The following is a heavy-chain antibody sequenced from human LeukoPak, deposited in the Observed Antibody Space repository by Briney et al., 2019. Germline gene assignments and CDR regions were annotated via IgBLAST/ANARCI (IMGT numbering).Heavy chain of an antibody. D-gene: IGHD6-13*01. Sequence: SETLSLTCTVSGGSISSYYWSWIRQPAGKGLEWIGRIYTSGSTNYNPSLKSRVTISVDTSKNQFSLKLSSVTAADTAVYYCAREGIAAARSYYYYYYYMDVWGKGTTVTVSS. CDR3: AREGIAAARSYYYYYYYMDV. CDR1: GGSISSYY. CDR2: IYTSGST. J-gene: IGHJ6*03. V-gene: IGHV4-4*07.